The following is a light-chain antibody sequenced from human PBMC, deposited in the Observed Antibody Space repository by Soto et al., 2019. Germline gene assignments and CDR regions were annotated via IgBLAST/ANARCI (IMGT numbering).Light chain of an antibody. CDR1: SSDVGRSNY. Sequence: QSVLTQPPSASGSPGQSVTISCTGTSSDVGRSNYISWYQQRPGKAPKLIIYEVSKRPSGLPDRLAGFKYGNTASLTVSGLQAEDEADYYCSPYAGNSRYVFGTGTKVTVL. CDR2: EVS. J-gene: IGLJ1*01. V-gene: IGLV2-8*01. CDR3: SPYAGNSRYV.